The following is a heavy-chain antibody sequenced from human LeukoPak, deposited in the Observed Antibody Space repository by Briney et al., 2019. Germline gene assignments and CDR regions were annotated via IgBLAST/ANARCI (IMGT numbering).Heavy chain of an antibody. CDR2: INDNGGST. D-gene: IGHD1-26*01. V-gene: IGHV3-23*01. Sequence: GGSLRLSCAASGFTFRSYAMTWVHQAPGKGLEWVSTINDNGGSTYYADSVKGRFTISRDNSKNTLYLQMNSLRAEDTAVYYCATTGEGEYFFDYWGQGTLVTVSS. CDR3: ATTGEGEYFFDY. CDR1: GFTFRSYA. J-gene: IGHJ4*02.